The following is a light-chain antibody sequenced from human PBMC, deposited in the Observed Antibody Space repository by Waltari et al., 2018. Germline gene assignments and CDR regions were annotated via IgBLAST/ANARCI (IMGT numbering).Light chain of an antibody. CDR3: QQYNNWPLT. Sequence: EIVMTQSPATLSVSPGERATLSCWASQSVNSNLAWYQQKPGQAPRLLIYGSSTRATGFPARFSGSGSGTEFTLTISSLQSEDFAVYYCQQYNNWPLTFGGGTKVEIK. J-gene: IGKJ4*01. CDR1: QSVNSN. V-gene: IGKV3-15*01. CDR2: GSS.